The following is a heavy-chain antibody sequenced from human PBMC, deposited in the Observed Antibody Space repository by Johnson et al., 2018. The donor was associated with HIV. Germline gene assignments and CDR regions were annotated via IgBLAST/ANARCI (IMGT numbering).Heavy chain of an antibody. CDR1: GFTFSNYW. Sequence: VQLVESGGDLVQPGGSLRLSCAASGFTFSNYWMSWVRQAPGKGLEWVANIKEDGSEEYYVDSMEGRFTISRDNAKNSLYLQIDSLRVDDTAVYYCARDGVYSSPWDAFDIWGQGTMVSVSP. V-gene: IGHV3-7*05. CDR3: ARDGVYSSPWDAFDI. J-gene: IGHJ3*02. CDR2: IKEDGSEE. D-gene: IGHD6-13*01.